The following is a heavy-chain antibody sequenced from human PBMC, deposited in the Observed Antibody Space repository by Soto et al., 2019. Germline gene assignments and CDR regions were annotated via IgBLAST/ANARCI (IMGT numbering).Heavy chain of an antibody. Sequence: SETLSLTCAVSGGSIRSYYWTWVRQPPGKGLEWIGYIYPNGNTKYNPSLKSRVTISVDTTKNQFSLKVGSVNAADTAVYYCAGLYYVSGRPLMDVWGQGTTVTVS. CDR1: GGSIRSYY. CDR2: IYPNGNT. V-gene: IGHV4-59*01. D-gene: IGHD3-10*01. CDR3: AGLYYVSGRPLMDV. J-gene: IGHJ6*02.